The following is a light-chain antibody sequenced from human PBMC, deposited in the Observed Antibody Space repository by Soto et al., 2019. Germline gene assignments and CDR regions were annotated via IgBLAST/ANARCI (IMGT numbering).Light chain of an antibody. CDR1: QTIYSN. Sequence: SASTVSLTQRERATLSCRAGQTIYSNVAWYQQRPGQAPRLLIYRASTRATGVPARFSGSGSGTEFTLTISCLQSEDFALYNCQPYHLLWTFGE. CDR2: RAS. CDR3: QPYHLLWT. J-gene: IGKJ1*01. V-gene: IGKV3-15*01.